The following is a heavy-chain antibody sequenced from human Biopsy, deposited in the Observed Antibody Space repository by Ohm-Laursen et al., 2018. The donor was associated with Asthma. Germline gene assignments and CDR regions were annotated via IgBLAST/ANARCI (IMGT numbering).Heavy chain of an antibody. D-gene: IGHD3-9*01. CDR3: GRTYYNFLTGQVKDVFGV. Sequence: ASVKVSCKASGYNFISFAIHWVRQAPGQRLEWMGWVNTGNGDTKYSQKFQGRVTITRDTSASTAYMELRSLRSEGTATYYCGRTYYNFLTGQVKDVFGVWGQGTMVTVSS. CDR2: VNTGNGDT. V-gene: IGHV1-3*04. J-gene: IGHJ3*01. CDR1: GYNFISFA.